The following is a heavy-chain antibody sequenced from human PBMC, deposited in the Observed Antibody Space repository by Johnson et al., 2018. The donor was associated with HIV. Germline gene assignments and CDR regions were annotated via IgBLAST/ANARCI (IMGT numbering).Heavy chain of an antibody. J-gene: IGHJ3*02. Sequence: QVQLVESGGGVVQPGRSLRLSCVVSGFTYSSYAMHWVRQAPGKGLEWVAVISYDGSNKYYADSVKGRFTISRDNSKNTLYLQMNSLRAEDTAVYYCARGDIGWNDDFAFDIWGQGTMVTVSS. CDR1: GFTYSSYA. V-gene: IGHV3-30*04. CDR2: ISYDGSNK. CDR3: ARGDIGWNDDFAFDI. D-gene: IGHD1-1*01.